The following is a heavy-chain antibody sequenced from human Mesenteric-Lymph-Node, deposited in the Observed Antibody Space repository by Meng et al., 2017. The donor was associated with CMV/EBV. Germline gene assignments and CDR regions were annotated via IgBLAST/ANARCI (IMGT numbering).Heavy chain of an antibody. CDR2: IYSGGST. J-gene: IGHJ6*02. CDR1: GFPFSDYE. V-gene: IGHV3-53*01. Sequence: GESLKISCAASGFPFSDYEMNWVRQAPGKGLEWVSVIYSGGSTYYADSVKGRFTISRDNSKNTLYLQMNSLRAEDTAVYYCARDKGYYGMDVWGRGTTVTVSS. CDR3: ARDKGYYGMDV.